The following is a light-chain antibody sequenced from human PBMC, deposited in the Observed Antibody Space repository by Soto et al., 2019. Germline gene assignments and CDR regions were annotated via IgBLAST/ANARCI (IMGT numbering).Light chain of an antibody. J-gene: IGLJ3*02. Sequence: QSALTQPASVSGSPGQSITISCTGTSSDVGGYKYVSWYQQHPDKAPKLIIFEVSNRPSGISSRFSGSKSGNTASLTICGLQAEDEADYYCASYTSSSTRVFGGGTKLTVL. CDR3: ASYTSSSTRV. CDR1: SSDVGGYKY. CDR2: EVS. V-gene: IGLV2-14*01.